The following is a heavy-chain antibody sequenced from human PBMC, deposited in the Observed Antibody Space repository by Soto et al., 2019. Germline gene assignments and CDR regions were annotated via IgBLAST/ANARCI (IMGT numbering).Heavy chain of an antibody. CDR3: ARVITMVRGVIRFYDAFDI. Sequence: LSLTCTVSGGSVSSGSYYWSWIRQPPGKGLEWIGYIYYSGSTNYNPSLKSRVTISVDTSKNQFSLKLSSVTAADTAVYYCARVITMVRGVIRFYDAFDIWGQGTMVTVSS. J-gene: IGHJ3*02. CDR1: GGSVSSGSYY. CDR2: IYYSGST. D-gene: IGHD3-10*01. V-gene: IGHV4-61*01.